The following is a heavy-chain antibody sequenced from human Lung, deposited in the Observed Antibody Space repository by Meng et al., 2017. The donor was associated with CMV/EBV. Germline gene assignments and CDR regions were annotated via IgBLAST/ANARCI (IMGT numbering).Heavy chain of an antibody. J-gene: IGHJ4*02. D-gene: IGHD1-14*01. CDR1: GFTFSSYS. CDR2: ISSSISTI. Sequence: GESLKISCAASGFTFSSYSMNWVRQAPGKGLEWVSYISSSISTIDYADSVKGRFTISRDNAKNSLYLQMNSLRAEDTAVYYCARGVSGDYWGQGTLVTGSS. CDR3: ARGVSGDY. V-gene: IGHV3-48*04.